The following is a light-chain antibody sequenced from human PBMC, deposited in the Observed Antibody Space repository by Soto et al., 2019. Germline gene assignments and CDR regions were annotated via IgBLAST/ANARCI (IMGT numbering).Light chain of an antibody. J-gene: IGKJ2*01. CDR3: QQGHNWPLT. CDR2: GAS. CDR1: QSISSE. V-gene: IGKV3-15*01. Sequence: EIVMTQSPATLSVSPGERATLSCRASQSISSELAWYQQKPCQPPRLLIYGASTSATGVPARFTGSGSGSDFTLTISGLQSEDFAVYYCQQGHNWPLTFGQGTRLEI.